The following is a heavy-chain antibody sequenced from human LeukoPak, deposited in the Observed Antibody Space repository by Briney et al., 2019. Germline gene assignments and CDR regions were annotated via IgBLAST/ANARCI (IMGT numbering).Heavy chain of an antibody. CDR3: ANFGLRGITFGGVTLRDAFDI. V-gene: IGHV3-30*18. D-gene: IGHD3-16*01. Sequence: PGRSLRLSCAASGFTFSSYGMHWVRQAPGKGLEWVAVISYDGSNKYYADSVKGRFTISRDNSKNTLYLQMNSLRAEDTAVYYCANFGLRGITFGGVTLRDAFDIWGQGTMVTVSS. CDR2: ISYDGSNK. J-gene: IGHJ3*02. CDR1: GFTFSSYG.